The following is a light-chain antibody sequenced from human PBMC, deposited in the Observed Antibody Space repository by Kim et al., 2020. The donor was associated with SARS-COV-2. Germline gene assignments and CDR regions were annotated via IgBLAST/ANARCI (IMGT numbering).Light chain of an antibody. CDR3: QQYNNWPLT. J-gene: IGKJ4*02. CDR2: GAS. Sequence: VSPGERAPPSCRASQSVSSNVAWYQQKPGQAPRLLIYGASTRATGIPATFSGSGSGTEFTLTISSLQSEDSAVYYCQQYNNWPLTFGGGTKVDIK. CDR1: QSVSSN. V-gene: IGKV3-15*01.